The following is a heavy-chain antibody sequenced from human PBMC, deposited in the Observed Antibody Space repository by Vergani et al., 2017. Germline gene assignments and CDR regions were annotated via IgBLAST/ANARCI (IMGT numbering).Heavy chain of an antibody. CDR3: ARVSHYYYYGMDV. V-gene: IGHV1-69*09. Sequence: QVQLVQSGAEVKKPGASVKVSCKASGGTFSSYTISWVRQAPGQGLEWMGRIIPILGIANYAQKFQGRVTMTRNTSISTAYMELSSLRSEDTAVYYCARVSHYYYYGMDVWGQGTTVTVSS. CDR2: IIPILGIA. CDR1: GGTFSSYT. J-gene: IGHJ6*02.